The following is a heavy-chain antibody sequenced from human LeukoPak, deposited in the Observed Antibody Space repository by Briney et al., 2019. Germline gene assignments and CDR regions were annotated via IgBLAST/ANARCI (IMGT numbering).Heavy chain of an antibody. V-gene: IGHV3-23*01. CDR2: IYENGGTT. Sequence: PGGSLRLSCVGSGFTFRSHAMSWVRQAPEKGLEFVSGIYENGGTTYYADSVKGRFSISRDNSKNTQYLQVDSLRGKDTAVYYCAKDFRIGYSAHFDYWGQGALVTVSS. D-gene: IGHD2-21*01. CDR3: AKDFRIGYSAHFDY. CDR1: GFTFRSHA. J-gene: IGHJ4*02.